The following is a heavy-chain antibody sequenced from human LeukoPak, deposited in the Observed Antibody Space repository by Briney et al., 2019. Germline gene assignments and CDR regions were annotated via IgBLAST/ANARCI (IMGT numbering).Heavy chain of an antibody. CDR2: LHSAGNT. D-gene: IGHD1-26*01. J-gene: IGHJ2*01. CDR3: ARGGIEGVTGYWYFDL. CDR1: GFTVRSNY. Sequence: GGSLRLSCAASGFTVRSNYVSWVRQAPGKGLEWVSVLHSAGNTDYANSVKGRFTISRDNSKNTLYLQTNTLRAEDTAVYYCARGGIEGVTGYWYFDLWGRGALVTASS. V-gene: IGHV3-66*01.